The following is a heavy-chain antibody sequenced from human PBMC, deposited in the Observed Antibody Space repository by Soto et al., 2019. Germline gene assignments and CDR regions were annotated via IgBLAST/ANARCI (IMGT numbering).Heavy chain of an antibody. CDR3: ARAPYSSSSSIRV. D-gene: IGHD6-6*01. CDR2: INHSGST. V-gene: IGHV4-34*01. Sequence: SETLSLTCAVYGGSFSGYYWSWIRQPPGKGLEWIGEINHSGSTNYNPSLKSRVTISVDTSKNQFSLKLSSVTAADTAVYYCARAPYSSSSSIRVWGQGTLVTVSS. CDR1: GGSFSGYY. J-gene: IGHJ4*02.